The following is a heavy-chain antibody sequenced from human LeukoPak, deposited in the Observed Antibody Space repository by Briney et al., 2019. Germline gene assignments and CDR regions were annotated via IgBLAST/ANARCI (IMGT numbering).Heavy chain of an antibody. D-gene: IGHD4-17*01. CDR3: ARDEHYGDHAFDI. Sequence: GGSLRLSCAASGFTFSSYAMHWVRQAPGKGLEWVAVISYAGSNKYYADSVKGRFTISRDNSKNTLYLQMNSLRAEDTAVYYCARDEHYGDHAFDIWGQGTMVTVSS. CDR1: GFTFSSYA. V-gene: IGHV3-30-3*01. J-gene: IGHJ3*02. CDR2: ISYAGSNK.